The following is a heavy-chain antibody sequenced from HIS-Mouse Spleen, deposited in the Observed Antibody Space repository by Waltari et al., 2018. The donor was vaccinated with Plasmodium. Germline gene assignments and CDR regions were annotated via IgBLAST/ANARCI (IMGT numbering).Heavy chain of an antibody. D-gene: IGHD7-27*01. CDR2: IKQDGSEK. V-gene: IGHV3-7*01. Sequence: EVQLVESGGGLVQPGGSLRLSCAASGFTFSSYWMSWVSQAPGKGLEWVANIKQDGSEKYYVDSVKGRFTISRDNAKNSLYLQMNSLRAEDTAVYYCAREFGTGNWYFDLWGRGTLVTVSS. J-gene: IGHJ2*01. CDR1: GFTFSSYW. CDR3: AREFGTGNWYFDL.